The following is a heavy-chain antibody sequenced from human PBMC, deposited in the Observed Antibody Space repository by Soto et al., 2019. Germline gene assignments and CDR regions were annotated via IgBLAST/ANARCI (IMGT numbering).Heavy chain of an antibody. CDR1: GYTLTELS. CDR2: FDPEDGET. J-gene: IGHJ4*02. V-gene: IGHV1-24*01. CDR3: ATGMFYSRSWSFDY. D-gene: IGHD6-13*01. Sequence: ASVKVSCKVSGYTLTELSMHWVRQAPGKGLEWMGGFDPEDGETIYAQKFQGRVTMTEDTSTDTAYMELSSLRSEDTAVYYCATGMFYSRSWSFDYWGQGNLVTVSS.